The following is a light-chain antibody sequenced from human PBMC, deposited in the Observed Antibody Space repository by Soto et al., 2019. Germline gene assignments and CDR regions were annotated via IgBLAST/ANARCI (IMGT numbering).Light chain of an antibody. V-gene: IGLV3-21*04. CDR1: NIGSKS. Sequence: SYELTQPPSVSVAPGKTARITCGGNNIGSKSVHWYQQKPGQAPVLVIYYDSDRPSGIPERFSGSNSGNTATLTISRVEAGDEADYYCQVWDSSSHHLVFGGGTKVTVL. CDR3: QVWDSSSHHLV. CDR2: YDS. J-gene: IGLJ2*01.